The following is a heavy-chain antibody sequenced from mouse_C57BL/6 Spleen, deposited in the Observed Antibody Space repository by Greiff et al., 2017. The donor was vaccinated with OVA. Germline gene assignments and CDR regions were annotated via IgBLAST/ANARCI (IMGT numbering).Heavy chain of an antibody. J-gene: IGHJ4*01. Sequence: EVKLMESGPELVKPGASVKIPCKASGYTFTDYNMDWVKQSHGKSLEWIGDINPNNGGTIYNQKFKGKATLTVDKSSSTAYMELRSLTSEDTAVYYCARGLRLRHYYAMDYWGQGTSVTVSS. CDR2: INPNNGGT. V-gene: IGHV1-18*01. CDR3: ARGLRLRHYYAMDY. CDR1: GYTFTDYN. D-gene: IGHD2-4*01.